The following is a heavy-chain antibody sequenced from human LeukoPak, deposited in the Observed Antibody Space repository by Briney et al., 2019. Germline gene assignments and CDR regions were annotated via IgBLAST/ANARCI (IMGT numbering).Heavy chain of an antibody. J-gene: IGHJ4*02. D-gene: IGHD2-2*01. CDR2: INPNSGGT. V-gene: IGHV1-2*02. Sequence: ASVKVSCKASGYTFTGYYMHWVRQAPGQGLEWMGWINPNSGGTNYAQKFQGRVTMTRDTSIGTAYMELSRLRSDDTAVYYCAIYPRNIVVVPAAIWGQGTLVTVSS. CDR3: AIYPRNIVVVPAAI. CDR1: GYTFTGYY.